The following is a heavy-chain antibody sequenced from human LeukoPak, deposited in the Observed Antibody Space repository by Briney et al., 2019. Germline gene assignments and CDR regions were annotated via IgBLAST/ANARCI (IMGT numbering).Heavy chain of an antibody. CDR1: GFTFDDYA. Sequence: PGRSLRLSCAASGFTFDDYAMHWVRQAPGKGLEWVSSISSSSSYIYYADSVKGRFTISRDNAKNSLYLQMNSLRAEDTAVYYCARDADSSSWSMYYYYGMDVWGQGTTVTVSS. J-gene: IGHJ6*02. CDR2: ISSSSSYI. CDR3: ARDADSSSWSMYYYYGMDV. V-gene: IGHV3-21*01. D-gene: IGHD6-13*01.